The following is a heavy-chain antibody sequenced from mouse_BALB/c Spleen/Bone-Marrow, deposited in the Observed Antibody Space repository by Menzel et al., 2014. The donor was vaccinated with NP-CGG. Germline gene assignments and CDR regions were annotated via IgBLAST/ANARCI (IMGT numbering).Heavy chain of an antibody. D-gene: IGHD1-1*01. J-gene: IGHJ4*01. CDR1: GYTFSSYW. Sequence: QVQLQQSGAELMKPGASVKISCKATGYTFSSYWIEWVKQRPGHGLEWIGEILPGSGDTNYNGKFRDKATFTADTSSNTAYMHLTSLTSEDSAVYYCARNYDSEYYYIMDYWGHGTSVTVSS. CDR2: ILPGSGDT. CDR3: ARNYDSEYYYIMDY. V-gene: IGHV1-9*01.